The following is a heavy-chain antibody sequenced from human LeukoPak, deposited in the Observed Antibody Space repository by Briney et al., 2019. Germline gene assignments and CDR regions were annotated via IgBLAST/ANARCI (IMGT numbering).Heavy chain of an antibody. CDR2: TYYRSKWYN. CDR1: GDSVSSNSAA. D-gene: IGHD2-15*01. V-gene: IGHV6-1*01. J-gene: IGHJ4*02. CDR3: ARDRSRAYHFDY. Sequence: SQTLSLTCTTSGDSVSSNSAAWNWIRQSPSRGLEWLGRTYYRSKWYNDYAMSVKSRITISPYTSKNQFFLQLNSVTPEDTAVYYCARDRSRAYHFDYWGQGTLVTVSS.